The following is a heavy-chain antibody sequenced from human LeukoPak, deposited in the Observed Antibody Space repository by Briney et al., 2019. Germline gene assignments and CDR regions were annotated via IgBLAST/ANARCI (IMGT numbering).Heavy chain of an antibody. V-gene: IGHV4-39*01. Sequence: SETLSLTCTVSGDSISSSSYYWGWIRQPPGKGLEWIGGIYYSGSTYYNPSLKSRVTISVDTSKNQFSLKLSSVTAADTAVYYCARLVMASVVVVAATPFFDYWGQGTLVTVSS. CDR3: ARLVMASVVVVAATPFFDY. J-gene: IGHJ4*02. D-gene: IGHD2-15*01. CDR2: IYYSGST. CDR1: GDSISSSSYY.